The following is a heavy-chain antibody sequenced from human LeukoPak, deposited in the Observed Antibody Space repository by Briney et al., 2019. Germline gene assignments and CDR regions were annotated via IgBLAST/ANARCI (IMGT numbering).Heavy chain of an antibody. D-gene: IGHD3-10*01. CDR3: ARVGVTFYYGSGSYDY. J-gene: IGHJ4*02. Sequence: GGSLRLSCAASGFTFSSYGMHWVRQAPGKGLEWVAVIWYDGSNKYYADSVKGRFTISRDNSKNTLYLQMNSLRAEDTAVYYCARVGVTFYYGSGSYDYWGQGTLVTVSS. V-gene: IGHV3-33*01. CDR1: GFTFSSYG. CDR2: IWYDGSNK.